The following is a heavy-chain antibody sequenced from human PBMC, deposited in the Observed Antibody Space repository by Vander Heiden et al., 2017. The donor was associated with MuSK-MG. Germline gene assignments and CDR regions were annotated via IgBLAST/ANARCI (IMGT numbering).Heavy chain of an antibody. V-gene: IGHV4-59*01. J-gene: IGHJ2*01. CDR3: AREQSSRYFDL. Sequence: QVQLQESGPGLVKPSETLSLTCTVSGGSLRSSYLSWIRQPPGKGLEWIGYIYYSGSTNYNPSLKSRVTISVDTSKNQFSLKLSSVTAADTAVYYCAREQSSRYFDLWGRGTLVTVSS. D-gene: IGHD4-4*01. CDR1: GGSLRSSY. CDR2: IYYSGST.